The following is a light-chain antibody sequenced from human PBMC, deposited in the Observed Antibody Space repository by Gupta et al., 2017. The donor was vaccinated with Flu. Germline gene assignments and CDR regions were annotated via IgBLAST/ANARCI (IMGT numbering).Light chain of an antibody. CDR3: ASYTVMNNVV. CDR2: QVS. Sequence: QSALTQPASVSGSPGQSITISCTGSNNDIATYDFVSWYQQHPGKVPKLLISQVSNRPAGISCRFSGSKAGNTASLIISGLQAEDEADYYCASYTVMNNVVFGGGTRLTVL. CDR1: NNDIATYDF. J-gene: IGLJ2*01. V-gene: IGLV2-14*01.